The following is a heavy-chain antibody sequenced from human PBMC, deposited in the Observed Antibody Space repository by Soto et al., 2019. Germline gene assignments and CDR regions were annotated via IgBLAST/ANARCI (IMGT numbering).Heavy chain of an antibody. CDR3: ARDRGPSSGYYPYWFDP. Sequence: QVQLVHSGAEVKKPGSSVKVSCKASGGTVSSYAITWVRQAPGQGLEWMGGIIPIFGKANYAQKFQGRITITADESTSTAYMELSSLRSEDTAVYYCARDRGPSSGYYPYWFDPWGQGTLVTVSS. D-gene: IGHD3-22*01. CDR2: IIPIFGKA. CDR1: GGTVSSYA. V-gene: IGHV1-69*12. J-gene: IGHJ5*02.